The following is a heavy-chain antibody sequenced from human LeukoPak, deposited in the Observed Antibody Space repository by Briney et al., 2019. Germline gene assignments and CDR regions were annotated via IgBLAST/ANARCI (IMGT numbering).Heavy chain of an antibody. D-gene: IGHD6-13*01. CDR3: APFSAVTHYYFDY. Sequence: KSGGSLRLSCAASGFTFSSHSLMWVRQAPGKGLEWVSSISPDSGYIYYADSVKGRFTISRDNAENSLFLQMNSLGAEDTAVYYCAPFSAVTHYYFDYWGQGTLVTVPS. CDR2: ISPDSGYI. J-gene: IGHJ4*02. CDR1: GFTFSSHS. V-gene: IGHV3-21*01.